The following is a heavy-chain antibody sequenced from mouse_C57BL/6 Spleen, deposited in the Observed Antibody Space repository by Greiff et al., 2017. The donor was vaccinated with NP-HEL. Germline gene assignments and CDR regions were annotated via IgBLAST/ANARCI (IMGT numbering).Heavy chain of an antibody. Sequence: QVQLQQSGPELVKPGASVPLSCKASGYTFTSYDINWVKQRPGQGLEWIGWIYPRDGSTKYNEKFKGKATLTVDTSSSTAYMELHSLTSEDSAVYFCARRDYYGRGYFDVWGTGTTVTVSS. D-gene: IGHD1-1*01. CDR1: GYTFTSYD. J-gene: IGHJ1*03. CDR3: ARRDYYGRGYFDV. CDR2: IYPRDGST. V-gene: IGHV1-85*01.